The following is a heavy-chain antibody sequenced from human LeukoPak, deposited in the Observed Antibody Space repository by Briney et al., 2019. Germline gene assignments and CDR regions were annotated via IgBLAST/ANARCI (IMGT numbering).Heavy chain of an antibody. Sequence: ASVKVSCKASGYTFTDYYLHWVRQAPGQGLEWMGWINPKSGVTDSKMKFQGRVTLTRDTSITTAYMELISLTSDDAAVYYCARAGGYCGGTSFYSGYYYYFMDVWGKGTTVTVSS. J-gene: IGHJ6*03. CDR3: ARAGGYCGGTSFYSGYYYYFMDV. V-gene: IGHV1-2*02. D-gene: IGHD2-2*01. CDR2: INPKSGVT. CDR1: GYTFTDYY.